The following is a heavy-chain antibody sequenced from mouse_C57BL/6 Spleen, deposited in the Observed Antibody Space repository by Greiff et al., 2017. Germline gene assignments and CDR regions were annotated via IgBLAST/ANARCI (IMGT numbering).Heavy chain of an antibody. CDR3: ARLGYYGSSSAWFAY. CDR2: IYPGGGYT. Sequence: QVQLQEPGAELVRPGTSVKMSCKASGYTFTNYWIGWAKQRPGHGLEWIGDIYPGGGYTNYNEKFKGKATLTEDKSSSTAYMQFSSLTSEDSAVYYCARLGYYGSSSAWFAYWGQGTLVTVSA. CDR1: GYTFTNYW. J-gene: IGHJ3*01. V-gene: IGHV1-63*01. D-gene: IGHD1-1*01.